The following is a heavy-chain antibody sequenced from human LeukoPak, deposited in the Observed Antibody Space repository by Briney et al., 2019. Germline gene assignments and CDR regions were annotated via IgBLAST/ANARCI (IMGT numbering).Heavy chain of an antibody. V-gene: IGHV4-59*12. CDR1: GXSISSYY. D-gene: IGHD3-10*01. CDR2: IYYSGST. Sequence: PSETLSLTCTVSGXSISSYYWSWIRQPPGKGLEWIGYIYYSGSTNYNPSLKSRLTISVDKSRNQFSLNLSSVTAADTAVYHCASLYYYDSGGYYNGDYWGQGTLVSVSS. J-gene: IGHJ4*02. CDR3: ASLYYYDSGGYYNGDY.